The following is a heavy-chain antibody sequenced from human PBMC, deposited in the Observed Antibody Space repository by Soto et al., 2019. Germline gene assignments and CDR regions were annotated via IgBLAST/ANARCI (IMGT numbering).Heavy chain of an antibody. V-gene: IGHV3-48*04. J-gene: IGHJ3*01. Sequence: PGGSLRLSCAASGFTFGSYSMNWVRQAPGKGLEWVSYISSSSSTIYYADSVKGRFTISRDNAKNALYVQMNSLRAEDTAVYYCARDTSPVDYVAGIYYDALDVWGPGTMVTVSS. CDR2: ISSSSSTI. CDR3: ARDTSPVDYVAGIYYDALDV. D-gene: IGHD3-10*01. CDR1: GFTFGSYS.